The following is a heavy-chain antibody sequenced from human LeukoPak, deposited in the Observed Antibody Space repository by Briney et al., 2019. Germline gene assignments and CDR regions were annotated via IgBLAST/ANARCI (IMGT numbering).Heavy chain of an antibody. CDR3: ASVYYDFWSGYSGPDY. D-gene: IGHD3-3*01. CDR1: GWSFSGYY. CDR2: INHSGST. V-gene: IGHV4-34*01. Sequence: SETLSLTCAVYGWSFSGYYWSWMRQPPGKGLEWMGEINHSGSTNYNPSLKSRVTISVDTSKNQFSLKLSSVAAADTAVYYCASVYYDFWSGYSGPDYWGQGTLVTVSS. J-gene: IGHJ4*02.